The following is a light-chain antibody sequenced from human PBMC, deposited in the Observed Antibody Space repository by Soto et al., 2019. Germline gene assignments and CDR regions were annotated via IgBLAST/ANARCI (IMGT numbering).Light chain of an antibody. J-gene: IGLJ1*01. V-gene: IGLV2-14*01. Sequence: QSALTQPASVSGSPGQSITISCTGTSSDVGGYNYVSWYEQHPGKAPQLMIYDVSNRPSGVSNRFSGSKSGNTASLTISGLQAEDEADYYCSSYTSSSTQVFGTGIKVTVL. CDR2: DVS. CDR1: SSDVGGYNY. CDR3: SSYTSSSTQV.